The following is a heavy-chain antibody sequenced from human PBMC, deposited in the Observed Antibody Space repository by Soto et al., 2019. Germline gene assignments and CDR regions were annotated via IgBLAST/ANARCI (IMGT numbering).Heavy chain of an antibody. J-gene: IGHJ5*02. CDR3: TRDASRDSSARGWFDP. D-gene: IGHD6-13*01. CDR1: GFTFRSFT. CDR2: ISSNSAYI. V-gene: IGHV3-21*01. Sequence: GGSLRLSCAASGFTFRSFTMNWVRQAPGKGLEWVSTISSNSAYIYYTDALRGRFTISRDNAKNSLHLQMNSLRAEGTAVYYCTRDASRDSSARGWFDPWGQGTLVTVSS.